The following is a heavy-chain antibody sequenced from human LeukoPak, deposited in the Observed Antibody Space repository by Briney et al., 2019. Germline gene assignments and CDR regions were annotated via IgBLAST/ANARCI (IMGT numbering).Heavy chain of an antibody. CDR2: ISSGGDTT. D-gene: IGHD1-26*01. J-gene: IGHJ4*02. Sequence: GGSLRLSCAASGFTFNTYAMNWVRQAPGKGLEWVSYISSGGDTTYHADSVKGRFTISRDNAKNSPYLQMNSPRAEDTAMYYCTRGPGQITTKADCWGRGTLVTVSS. CDR3: TRGPGQITTKADC. CDR1: GFTFNTYA. V-gene: IGHV3-48*01.